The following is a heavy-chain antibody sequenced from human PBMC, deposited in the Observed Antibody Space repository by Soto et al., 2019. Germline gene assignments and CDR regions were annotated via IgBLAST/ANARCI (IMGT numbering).Heavy chain of an antibody. J-gene: IGHJ6*02. CDR2: IYYSGSI. CDR1: GGSISSGGYY. D-gene: IGHD2-15*01. V-gene: IGHV4-31*03. CDR3: ARGGYCSGGSCYFYYYGMDV. Sequence: QVQLQESGPGLVKPSQTLSLTCTVSGGSISSGGYYWSWIRQHPGKGLEWIGYIYYSGSIYYNPSLKSGVTISVDTSKNQCSLNLSSVTAADTAVYYCARGGYCSGGSCYFYYYGMDVWGQGTTVTVSS.